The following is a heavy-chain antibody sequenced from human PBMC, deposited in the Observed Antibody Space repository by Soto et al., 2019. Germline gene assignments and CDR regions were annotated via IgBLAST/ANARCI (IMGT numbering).Heavy chain of an antibody. V-gene: IGHV1-18*01. Sequence: ASVKVSFKASDYTFTSYGISWVRQAPGQGLEWMGWISTYNGITNYAQKVQGRVTMTTDTSTTTAYMELRSLTFDDTAVYYCTRDHGIVGASYYSYYGMDVWGQGTTVTVSS. CDR2: ISTYNGIT. CDR1: DYTFTSYG. D-gene: IGHD1-26*01. J-gene: IGHJ6*02. CDR3: TRDHGIVGASYYSYYGMDV.